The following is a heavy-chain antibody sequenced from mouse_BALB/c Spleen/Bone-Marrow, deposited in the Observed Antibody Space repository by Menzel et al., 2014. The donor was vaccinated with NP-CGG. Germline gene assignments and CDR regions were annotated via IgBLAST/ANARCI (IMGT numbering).Heavy chain of an antibody. CDR2: ISFDGSN. Sequence: EVQRVESGPGLVKPSQSLSLTCSVTGYSITSAYYWNWIRQFPGNKLEWMGYISFDGSNYYNPSLKNRISITRDTSKSQFFLRLNSVTTEDTATYYCARGGYGSSYDAMDYWGQGTSVTVSS. J-gene: IGHJ4*01. CDR1: GYSITSAYY. CDR3: ARGGYGSSYDAMDY. D-gene: IGHD1-1*01. V-gene: IGHV3-6*02.